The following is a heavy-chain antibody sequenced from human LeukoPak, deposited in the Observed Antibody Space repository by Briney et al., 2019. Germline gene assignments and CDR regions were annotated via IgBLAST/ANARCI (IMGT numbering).Heavy chain of an antibody. J-gene: IGHJ6*03. CDR2: IIPIFGTA. CDR1: GGTFSSYA. D-gene: IGHD6-6*01. CDR3: ARDSIAARRAYYYYYMDV. V-gene: IGHV1-69*06. Sequence: SVKVSCKASGGTFSSYAISWVRQAPGQGLEWMGGIIPIFGTANYAQKFQGRVTITADKSTSTAYMELSSLRSEDTAVYYCARDSIAARRAYYYYYMDVWGKGTTVTVSS.